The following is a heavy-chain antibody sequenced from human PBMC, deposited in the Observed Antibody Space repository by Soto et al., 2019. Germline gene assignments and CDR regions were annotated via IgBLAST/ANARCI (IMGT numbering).Heavy chain of an antibody. CDR3: ARHPRDDYNYGGSGIFDY. J-gene: IGHJ4*02. V-gene: IGHV4-39*01. CDR1: GGAISSRTFW. CDR2: MYYSGSS. Sequence: QLQLQVSGPGLVKPSETLSLTCSVSGGAISSRTFWWAWIRQPPGKGLVGIGDMYYSGSSYSSPSLKSRVTLSVETSKSQLSLKLNSVTAADTAVYYCARHPRDDYNYGGSGIFDYWGQGTLVTVSS. D-gene: IGHD4-4*01.